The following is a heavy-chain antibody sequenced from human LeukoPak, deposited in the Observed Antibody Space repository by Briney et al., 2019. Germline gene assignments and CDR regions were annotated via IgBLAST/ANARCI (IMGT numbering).Heavy chain of an antibody. J-gene: IGHJ3*02. Sequence: GGSLRLSCAASGFTFSSYWMHWVRQAPGKGLVWVSRINTDGSSTSYADSVKGRFTISRDNSKNTLYLQMNSLRAEDTAVYYCPVVNDAFDIWGQGTMVTVSS. CDR1: GFTFSSYW. CDR2: INTDGSST. CDR3: PVVNDAFDI. V-gene: IGHV3-74*01. D-gene: IGHD4-23*01.